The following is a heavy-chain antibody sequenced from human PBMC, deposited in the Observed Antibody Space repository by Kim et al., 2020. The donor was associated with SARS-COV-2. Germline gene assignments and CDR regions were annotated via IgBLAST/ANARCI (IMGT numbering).Heavy chain of an antibody. V-gene: IGHV4-39*01. CDR2: IYYSGST. J-gene: IGHJ6*02. CDR3: ARQGYSNYFYYYYGMDV. Sequence: SETLSLTCTVSGGSISSSSYYWGWIRQPPGKGLEWIGSIYYSGSTYYNPSLKSRVTISVDTSKNQFSLKLSSVTAADTAVYYCARQGYSNYFYYYYGMDVWGQGTTVTVSS. D-gene: IGHD4-4*01. CDR1: GGSISSSSYY.